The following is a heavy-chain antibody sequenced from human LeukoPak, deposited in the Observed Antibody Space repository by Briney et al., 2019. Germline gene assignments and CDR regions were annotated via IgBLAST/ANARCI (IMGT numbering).Heavy chain of an antibody. CDR3: ARDRDGSLDYYYGMDV. CDR1: GGSISSSSYY. V-gene: IGHV4-39*07. CDR2: INHSGST. Sequence: SETLSLTCTVSGGSISSSSYYWGWIRQPPGKGLEWIGEINHSGSTNYNPSLKSRVTISVDTSKNQFSLKLSSVTAADTAVYYCARDRDGSLDYYYGMDVWGQGTTVTVSS. D-gene: IGHD2-15*01. J-gene: IGHJ6*02.